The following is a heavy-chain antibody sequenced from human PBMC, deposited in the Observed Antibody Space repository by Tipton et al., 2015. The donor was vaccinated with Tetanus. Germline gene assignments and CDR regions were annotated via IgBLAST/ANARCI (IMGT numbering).Heavy chain of an antibody. V-gene: IGHV4-30-2*01. CDR3: AREVPAAGHFDS. D-gene: IGHD2-2*01. Sequence: TLSLTCAVSGGSISSGDYSWSWIRQPPGKGLEWIGYIYDSGSTYYNPSLKSRVTISVDTSKNQFSLKLSSVTAADTAIYYCAREVPAAGHFDSWGQGTLVTVSS. CDR1: GGSISSGDYS. J-gene: IGHJ4*02. CDR2: IYDSGST.